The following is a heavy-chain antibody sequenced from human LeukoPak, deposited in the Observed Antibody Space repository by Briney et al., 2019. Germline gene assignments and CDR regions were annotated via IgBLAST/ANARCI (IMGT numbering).Heavy chain of an antibody. Sequence: GGSLRLSCAASGFTFSSYSMNWVRQAPGKGLEWVSSISSSSGYIYYADSVRGRFTISRDNAKNSLYLQMNSLRAEDTAVYYCARDSGYSSGWYHFDSWGQGTLVTVSS. CDR2: ISSSSGYI. V-gene: IGHV3-21*01. CDR3: ARDSGYSSGWYHFDS. J-gene: IGHJ4*02. D-gene: IGHD6-19*01. CDR1: GFTFSSYS.